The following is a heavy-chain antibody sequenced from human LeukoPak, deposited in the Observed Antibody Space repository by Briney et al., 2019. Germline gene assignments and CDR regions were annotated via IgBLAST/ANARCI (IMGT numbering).Heavy chain of an antibody. CDR2: INWNGRST. V-gene: IGHV3-20*04. CDR1: GFTFDDYG. CDR3: ARAGYRGAAGTVWSTWFDP. J-gene: IGHJ5*02. Sequence: GGSLRLSCAASGFTFDDYGMSWVRQAPGKGLEWVSGINWNGRSTGYADSVKGRFTISRDNAKNSLYLQMNSLRAEDTALYYCARAGYRGAAGTVWSTWFDPWGQGTLVTVSS. D-gene: IGHD6-13*01.